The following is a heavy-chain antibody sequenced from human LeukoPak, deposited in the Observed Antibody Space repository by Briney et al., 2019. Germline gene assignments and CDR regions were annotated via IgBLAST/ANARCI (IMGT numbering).Heavy chain of an antibody. D-gene: IGHD6-6*01. V-gene: IGHV3-64*01. Sequence: GGSLRLSCAASGFTFSSYAMHWVRQAPGKGLEYVSAISSNGGSTYYANSVKGRFTISRDNSKNTLYLQMGSLRAEDMAVYYCARDLNPNTGVSSSSCFDNWGQGTLVTVSS. CDR3: ARDLNPNTGVSSSSCFDN. J-gene: IGHJ4*02. CDR1: GFTFSSYA. CDR2: ISSNGGST.